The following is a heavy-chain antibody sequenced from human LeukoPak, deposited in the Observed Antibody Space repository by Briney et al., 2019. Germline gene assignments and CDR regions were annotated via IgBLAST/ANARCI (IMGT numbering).Heavy chain of an antibody. CDR1: GFTVSSNY. Sequence: HPGGSLRLSCAASGFTVSSNYMSWVRQAPGKGLEWVSAISGSGGSTYYADSVKGRFTISRDNSKNTLYLQMNSLRAEDTAVYYCAKLVGSSGWPNYYYYGMDVWGQGTTVTVSS. CDR3: AKLVGSSGWPNYYYYGMDV. V-gene: IGHV3-23*01. CDR2: ISGSGGST. D-gene: IGHD6-19*01. J-gene: IGHJ6*02.